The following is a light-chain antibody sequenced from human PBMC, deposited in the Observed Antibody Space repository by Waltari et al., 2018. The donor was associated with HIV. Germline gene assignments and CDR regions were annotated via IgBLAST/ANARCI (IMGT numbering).Light chain of an antibody. CDR2: EVT. J-gene: IGLJ3*02. Sequence: QSALTQPPSASGSPGPSVTISLTGPPSDVGYFTYVSWYQQHPGKAPKLVIFEVTKRPSGVPDRFSGSKSGNTASLTVSGLQPEDEAVYYCNSYAGSNTLVFGGGTKLTVL. CDR3: NSYAGSNTLV. CDR1: PSDVGYFTY. V-gene: IGLV2-8*01.